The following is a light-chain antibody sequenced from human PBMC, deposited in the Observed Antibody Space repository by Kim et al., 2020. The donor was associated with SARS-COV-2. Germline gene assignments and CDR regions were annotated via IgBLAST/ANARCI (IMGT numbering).Light chain of an antibody. CDR3: PTWVRGLGSYV. CDR2: RNN. Sequence: QTATLNWIDNSDSLAHEGATWLQQHQSHPPKVLSSRNNIRPSGISERFSASKSGAIASLTIFGLQPEDDADYYCPTWVRGLGSYVFGTGTKVTVL. J-gene: IGLJ1*01. V-gene: IGLV10-54*01. CDR1: SDSLAHEG.